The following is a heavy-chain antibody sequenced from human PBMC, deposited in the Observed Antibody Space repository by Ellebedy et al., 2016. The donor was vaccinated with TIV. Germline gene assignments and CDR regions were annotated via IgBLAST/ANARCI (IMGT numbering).Heavy chain of an antibody. CDR2: IYHSGST. Sequence: SETLSLTCIVSGGSLSSSSSYWVWIRQPPGKGLEWIGSIYHSGSTYYNPSLKSRVTISVDTSKNQFSLKLTSVTAADTAEYYCARWFGELLYVRWFDPWGQGTLVTVSS. V-gene: IGHV4-39*01. D-gene: IGHD3-10*01. J-gene: IGHJ5*02. CDR3: ARWFGELLYVRWFDP. CDR1: GGSLSSSSSY.